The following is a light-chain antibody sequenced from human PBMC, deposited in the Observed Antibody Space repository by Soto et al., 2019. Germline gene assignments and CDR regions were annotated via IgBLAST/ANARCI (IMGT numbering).Light chain of an antibody. J-gene: IGLJ1*01. CDR1: ASNIGANYD. Sequence: QSVLTQPPSVSGAPGQRVTISCTGGASNIGANYDVHWYQQLPGTAPKLLIYGTSNRPSGVPDRFSGSKSGTSASLAITGLQAEDEADYYCCSYAGSYTFVFGIGTKVTVL. V-gene: IGLV1-40*01. CDR3: CSYAGSYTFV. CDR2: GTS.